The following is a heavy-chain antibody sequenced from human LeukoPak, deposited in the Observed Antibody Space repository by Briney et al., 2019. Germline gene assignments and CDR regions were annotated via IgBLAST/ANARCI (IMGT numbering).Heavy chain of an antibody. V-gene: IGHV1-46*01. CDR2: INPTGGDI. CDR1: GYTFTSYY. J-gene: IGHJ4*02. CDR3: ARGPYSSGWYGLDY. D-gene: IGHD6-19*01. Sequence: ASVKVSCKASGYTFTSYYMHWVRQAPGQGREWMGVINPTGGDISYAQKFQGRVTMTRDTSTSTVYMELRSLRSEDTAVYYCARGPYSSGWYGLDYWGQGTLVTVSS.